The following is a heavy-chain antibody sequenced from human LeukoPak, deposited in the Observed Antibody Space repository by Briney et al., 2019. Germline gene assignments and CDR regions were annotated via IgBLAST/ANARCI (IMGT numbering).Heavy chain of an antibody. CDR1: GYTFTSYD. CDR2: MNPNSGNT. D-gene: IGHD2-8*01. Sequence: GASVKVSCKASGYTFTSYDINWVRQATGQGLEWMGWMNPNSGNTGYAQKLQGRVTMTRNTSISTAYMELSSLRSEDTAVYYCARGPRYCTNGVCYEVFDYWGQGTLVTVSS. CDR3: ARGPRYCTNGVCYEVFDY. V-gene: IGHV1-8*01. J-gene: IGHJ4*02.